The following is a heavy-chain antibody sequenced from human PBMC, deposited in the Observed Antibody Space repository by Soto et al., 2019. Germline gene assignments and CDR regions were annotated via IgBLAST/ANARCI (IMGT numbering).Heavy chain of an antibody. CDR3: ARELERVFDY. J-gene: IGHJ4*02. V-gene: IGHV3-30*04. Sequence: QAQLVESGGGVVQPGRSLRLSCAASGFTFSSYAMHWVRQAPGKGLEWVAVIAYDGRNKYYADSVKGRITISRDNSKNTLYLQMNSLRIEDTAVYYCARELERVFDYWGQGTLVTVSS. D-gene: IGHD1-1*01. CDR2: IAYDGRNK. CDR1: GFTFSSYA.